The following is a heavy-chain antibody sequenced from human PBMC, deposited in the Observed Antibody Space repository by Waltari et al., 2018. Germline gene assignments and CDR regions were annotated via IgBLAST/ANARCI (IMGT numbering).Heavy chain of an antibody. CDR1: GFTFSSYG. D-gene: IGHD6-13*01. J-gene: IGHJ6*03. CDR2: ISYDGSNK. CDR3: AKERRYSSSYRDYMDV. Sequence: QVQLVESGGGVVQPGRSLRLSCAASGFTFSSYGMHWVRQAPGKGLEWVAVISYDGSNKYYADSVKGRFTISRDSSKNTLYLQMNSLRAEDTAVYYCAKERRYSSSYRDYMDVWGKGTTVTVSS. V-gene: IGHV3-30*18.